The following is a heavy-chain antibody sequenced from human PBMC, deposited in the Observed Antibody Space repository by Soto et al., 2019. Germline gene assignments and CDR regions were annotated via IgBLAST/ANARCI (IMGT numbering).Heavy chain of an antibody. D-gene: IGHD6-13*01. CDR1: GGTFSSYT. J-gene: IGHJ6*03. Sequence: QVQLVQSGAEVKKPGSSVKVSCKASGGTFSSYTISWVRQAPGQGLEWMGRIIPILGIANYEQKFQGRVTITADKSTSTAYMELSSLRSEDTAVYYCASSRQPPSYYYYYMDVWGKGTTVTVSS. V-gene: IGHV1-69*02. CDR3: ASSRQPPSYYYYYMDV. CDR2: IIPILGIA.